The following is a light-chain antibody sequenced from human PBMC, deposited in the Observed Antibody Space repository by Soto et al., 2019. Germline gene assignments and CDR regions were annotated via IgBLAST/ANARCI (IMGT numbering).Light chain of an antibody. CDR1: SSNIGAGYD. CDR3: ISYIPSTTTHWV. Sequence: QSVLTQPPSVSGAPGQRVTISCTGSSSNIGAGYDVHWYQQLPGTAPKLLINGNSNRPSGISDRFSGSKSGDTASLTISGLQAEDEADYYCISYIPSTTTHWVFGGGTKLTVL. CDR2: GNS. V-gene: IGLV1-40*01. J-gene: IGLJ3*02.